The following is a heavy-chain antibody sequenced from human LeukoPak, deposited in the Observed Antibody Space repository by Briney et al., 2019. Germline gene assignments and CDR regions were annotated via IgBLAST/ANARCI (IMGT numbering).Heavy chain of an antibody. J-gene: IGHJ5*01. V-gene: IGHV4-39*07. D-gene: IGHD6-19*01. CDR1: GVSISTIGYY. Sequence: PSETLSLTCTVSGVSISTIGYYWGWIRQPPGKGLEWIGSIYYSGITYYNPSLKSRVTISIDTSNNQFSLTLSSVTAADTAFYYCARDPKSAVAADWFDPWGQGTLVTVSS. CDR3: ARDPKSAVAADWFDP. CDR2: IYYSGIT.